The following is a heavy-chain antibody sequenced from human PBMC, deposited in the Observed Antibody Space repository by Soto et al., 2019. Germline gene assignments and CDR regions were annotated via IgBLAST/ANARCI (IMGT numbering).Heavy chain of an antibody. CDR2: IHPGDSDT. CDR1: GYSFTNYW. V-gene: IGHV5-51*01. J-gene: IGHJ5*02. D-gene: IGHD6-13*01. CDR3: ARHNRYSSTWFEGWFDP. Sequence: PGESLTISCQGSGYSFTNYWVGWVRQIPGRGLEWMGIIHPGDSDTRYSPFFQGQVTISADKSISTAYLQWSSLKASDTAMYYCARHNRYSSTWFEGWFDPWGQGTLVTVSS.